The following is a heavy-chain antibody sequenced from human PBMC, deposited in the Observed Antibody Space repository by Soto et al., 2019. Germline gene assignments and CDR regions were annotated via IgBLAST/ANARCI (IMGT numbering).Heavy chain of an antibody. CDR2: IGGAGSNI. CDR1: GFTFSEYA. V-gene: IGHV3-23*01. D-gene: IGHD2-15*01. J-gene: IGHJ4*02. CDR3: AKVFTPYCSGGSYRQYYFDY. Sequence: GGSLRLSCAASGFTFSEYAMTWVRQAPGKGLEWVSVIGGAGSNIYYADSVEGRFTVSRDDSKNTLYLQMNSLRAEDTAVYYCAKVFTPYCSGGSYRQYYFDYWGQGTLVTVSS.